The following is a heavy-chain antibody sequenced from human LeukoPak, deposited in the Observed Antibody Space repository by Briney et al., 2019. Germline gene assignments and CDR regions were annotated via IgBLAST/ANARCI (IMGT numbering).Heavy chain of an antibody. D-gene: IGHD5-24*01. Sequence: SETLSLTCTVCGGSISVYYWSWVRQPPGKGLEWIGYISHRGGINYNPSLQSRVTISIDTSNNQFSLNVRSATAADTAVYYCARSRDAYLLDYWGQGTLVTVSS. J-gene: IGHJ4*02. CDR1: GGSISVYY. CDR2: ISHRGGI. CDR3: ARSRDAYLLDY. V-gene: IGHV4-59*01.